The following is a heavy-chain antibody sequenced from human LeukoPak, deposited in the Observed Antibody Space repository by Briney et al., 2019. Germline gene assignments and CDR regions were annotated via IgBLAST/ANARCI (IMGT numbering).Heavy chain of an antibody. V-gene: IGHV3-7*03. J-gene: IGHJ4*02. CDR2: INTDGSER. CDR3: ARGYYTFDY. D-gene: IGHD3-3*01. CDR1: GFTISGHW. Sequence: PGGSLRLSCAASGFTISGHWMAWVRQAPGKGLEWVADINTDGSERYYVDSVRGRFTISRDNAKNSVYLQMNSLRADDTALYYCARGYYTFDYWGQGTLVTVSS.